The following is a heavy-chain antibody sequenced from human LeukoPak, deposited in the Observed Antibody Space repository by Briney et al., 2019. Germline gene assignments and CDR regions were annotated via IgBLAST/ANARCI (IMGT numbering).Heavy chain of an antibody. CDR3: AKDPVDY. CDR1: GFSFGDYA. V-gene: IGHV3-30*02. J-gene: IGHJ4*02. Sequence: GGSLRLSCTASGFSFGDYAMSWVRQAPGKGLEWVAFIRYDGSNKYYADSVKGRFTISRDNSKNTLYLQMNSLRAEGTAVYYCAKDPVDYWGQGTLVTVSS. CDR2: IRYDGSNK.